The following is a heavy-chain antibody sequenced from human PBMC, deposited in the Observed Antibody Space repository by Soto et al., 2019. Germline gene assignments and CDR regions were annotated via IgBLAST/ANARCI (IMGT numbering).Heavy chain of an antibody. Sequence: GGSLILSCAASGFTFSSYAMHWVRQAPGKGLEYVSAISSNGGSTYYANSVKGRFTISRDNSKNTLYLQMGSLRAEDMAVYYCARDSSGYLPHYYYYYGMDVWGQGTTVTVSS. J-gene: IGHJ6*02. CDR3: ARDSSGYLPHYYYYYGMDV. V-gene: IGHV3-64*01. CDR1: GFTFSSYA. D-gene: IGHD3-22*01. CDR2: ISSNGGST.